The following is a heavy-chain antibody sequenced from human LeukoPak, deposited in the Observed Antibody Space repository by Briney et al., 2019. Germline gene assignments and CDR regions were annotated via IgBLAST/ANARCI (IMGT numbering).Heavy chain of an antibody. CDR2: INPSGGST. V-gene: IGHV1-46*01. CDR3: ARVFDSGSQAYFYYMDV. D-gene: IGHD3-10*01. J-gene: IGHJ6*03. Sequence: ASVKVSCKASGYTFTSYYMHWVRQAPGQGLEWIGIINPSGGSTSYAQKFQGRVTMTRDMSTSTVYMELSSLRAEDTAVYYCARVFDSGSQAYFYYMDVWGKGTTVTISS. CDR1: GYTFTSYY.